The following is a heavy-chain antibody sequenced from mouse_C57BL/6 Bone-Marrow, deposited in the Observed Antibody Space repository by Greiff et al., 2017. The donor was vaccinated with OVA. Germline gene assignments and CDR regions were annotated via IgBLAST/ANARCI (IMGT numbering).Heavy chain of an antibody. V-gene: IGHV1-61*01. D-gene: IGHD2-3*01. J-gene: IGHJ2*01. CDR1: GYTFPSYW. Sequence: LQQPGAELVRPGSSVRLSCKASGYTFPSYWRDWVRRRPGQGLEWIGNIYPSDSETHYNQKFKEKATLTVDKSSSTAYIQLSSLTSEDSAVYYCAIGWFYFDYWGQGTTLTVSS. CDR2: IYPSDSET. CDR3: AIGWFYFDY.